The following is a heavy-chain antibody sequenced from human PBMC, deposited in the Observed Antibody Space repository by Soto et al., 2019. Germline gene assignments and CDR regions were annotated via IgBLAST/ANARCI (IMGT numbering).Heavy chain of an antibody. V-gene: IGHV3-33*01. Sequence: QVQLVESGGGVVQPGRSLRLSCAASGFTFSSHGMHWVRQAPGKGLEWVAVIWYDGDNKYYADSVKGRFTISRDNSKNTLYLQMNSLRVEDTAVYYCASGGQLLEGYFDYWGQGTLVTVSS. J-gene: IGHJ4*02. CDR3: ASGGQLLEGYFDY. CDR2: IWYDGDNK. D-gene: IGHD1-26*01. CDR1: GFTFSSHG.